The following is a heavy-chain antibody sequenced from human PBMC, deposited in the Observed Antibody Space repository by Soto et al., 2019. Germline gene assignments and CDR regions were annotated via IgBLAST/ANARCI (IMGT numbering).Heavy chain of an antibody. CDR3: ARAPARRYYFDY. J-gene: IGHJ4*02. Sequence: QVQLQESGPGLVKPSQTLSLTCTVSGGSISSGDYYWSWIRQPPGKGLEWIGYIYYSGSTNYNPSLKSRVTISVDTSKNQFSLKLSSVIDADTAVSYCARAPARRYYFDYCGQGTLVTVSS. CDR1: GGSISSGDYY. D-gene: IGHD2-2*01. V-gene: IGHV4-30-4*01. CDR2: IYYSGST.